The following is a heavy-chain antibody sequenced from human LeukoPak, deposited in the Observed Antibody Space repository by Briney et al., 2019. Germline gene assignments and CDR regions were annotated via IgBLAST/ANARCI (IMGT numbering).Heavy chain of an antibody. CDR1: GGSIGRYY. J-gene: IGHJ4*02. V-gene: IGHV4-59*01. CDR3: ARVARGRAPVDY. Sequence: SETLSLTCTVSGGSIGRYYWRWVRQPPGKGREGIGDTYYSGSTEYNPSLKSRVTISVDTSRNQFSLKLTSVTAADTAVYYCARVARGRAPVDYWGEGTLVTVSS. CDR2: TYYSGST. D-gene: IGHD2-2*01.